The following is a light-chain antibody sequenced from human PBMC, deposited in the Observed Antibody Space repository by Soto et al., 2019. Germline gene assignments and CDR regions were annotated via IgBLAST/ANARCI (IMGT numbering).Light chain of an antibody. CDR2: EVS. V-gene: IGLV2-14*01. J-gene: IGLJ2*01. CDR1: SSDVGGYNY. Sequence: QSALTQPASVSGSPGQSITISCTGTSSDVGGYNYVSWYQQHPGKAPKLMICEVSNRPSGVSNRFSGSKSGNTASLTISGLQAEDEADYYCSSYTSSSTLYVVFGGGTKVTVL. CDR3: SSYTSSSTLYVV.